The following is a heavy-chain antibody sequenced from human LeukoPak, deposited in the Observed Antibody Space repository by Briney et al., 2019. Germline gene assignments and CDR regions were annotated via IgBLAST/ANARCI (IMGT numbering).Heavy chain of an antibody. D-gene: IGHD1-1*01. CDR2: IKQDGSDK. J-gene: IGHJ4*02. CDR3: ARDRQLGTAWKYYFDY. CDR1: GFTLSSYW. V-gene: IGHV3-7*03. Sequence: GGSLRLSCAASGFTLSSYWMSWVRQAPGKGLEWVANIKQDGSDKYYADSVKGRFTISRDNAKNSLYLQLNSLRAEDTAVYYCARDRQLGTAWKYYFDYWGQGTLVTVSS.